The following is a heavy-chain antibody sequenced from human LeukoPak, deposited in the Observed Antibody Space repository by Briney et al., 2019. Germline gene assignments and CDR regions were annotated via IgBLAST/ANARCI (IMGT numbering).Heavy chain of an antibody. J-gene: IGHJ4*02. CDR2: ISYDGSNK. V-gene: IGHV3-30*04. D-gene: IGHD2-21*02. CDR1: GLTFSGSA. Sequence: GGSLRLSCAASGLTFSGSAMHWVRQAPGKGLEWVAVISYDGSNKYYADSVKGRFTISRDNSKNTLYLQMNSLRAEDTAVYYCARELLDNYFDYWGQGTLVTVSS. CDR3: ARELLDNYFDY.